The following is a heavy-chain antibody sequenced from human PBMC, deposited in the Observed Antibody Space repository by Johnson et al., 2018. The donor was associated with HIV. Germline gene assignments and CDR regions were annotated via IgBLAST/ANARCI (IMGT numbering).Heavy chain of an antibody. V-gene: IGHV3-11*04. J-gene: IGHJ3*02. D-gene: IGHD6-19*01. CDR1: GFTFSDYY. CDR3: AKKQWPEDDAFDI. Sequence: QVQLVESGGGLVKPGGSLRLSCAASGFTFSDYYMSWIRQAPGKGLEWVSYISSSGSTIYYADSVKGRFTISRDNSKNTLYLQMNSLRAEDTAVYYCAKKQWPEDDAFDIWGQGTMVTVSS. CDR2: ISSSGSTI.